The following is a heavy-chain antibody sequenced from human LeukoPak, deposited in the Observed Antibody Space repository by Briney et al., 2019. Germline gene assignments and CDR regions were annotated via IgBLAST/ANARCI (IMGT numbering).Heavy chain of an antibody. CDR3: AAGYCTTTSCSHYFDY. CDR2: ISTSSSTI. D-gene: IGHD2-2*01. J-gene: IGHJ4*02. V-gene: IGHV3-48*01. Sequence: GGSLRLSCAVSGITFSSYSMNWVRQAPGKGLEWVSYISTSSSTIYYADSVRGRFTISRDNAKNSLYLQMNSLRAEDTAVYYCAAGYCTTTSCSHYFDYWGQGTLVTVSS. CDR1: GITFSSYS.